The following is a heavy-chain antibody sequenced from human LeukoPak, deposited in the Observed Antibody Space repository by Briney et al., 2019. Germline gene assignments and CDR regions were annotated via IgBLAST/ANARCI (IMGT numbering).Heavy chain of an antibody. V-gene: IGHV1-18*04. J-gene: IGHJ2*01. CDR1: GYTFTSYG. CDR2: ISPYNGNT. D-gene: IGHD2-2*01. CDR3: ARAYCSSTSCPTARYWYFDL. Sequence: ASVKVSCKASGYTFTSYGISWVRQAPGQGLEWMGWISPYNGNTSYAQQLQGRVTMTTDTSTSTAYMELRSLRSDDTAVYYCARAYCSSTSCPTARYWYFDLWGRGTLVSVSS.